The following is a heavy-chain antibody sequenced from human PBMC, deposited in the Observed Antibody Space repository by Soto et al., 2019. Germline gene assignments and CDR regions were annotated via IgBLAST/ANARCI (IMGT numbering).Heavy chain of an antibody. CDR3: SKVTGCGVSLCDDGSDI. Sequence: EVQLLESGGGLAQPGGSLRLSCAASGFTFSSYSMNWVRQAPGTGLEWVSIISGSGGVTSYADSVKGWFTISRDNSKTRLFLQMKRVRDEATDVYYCSKVTGCGVSLCDDGSDIWADGTLVTVS. CDR1: GFTFSSYS. D-gene: IGHD2-21*01. CDR2: ISGSGGVT. V-gene: IGHV3-23*01. J-gene: IGHJ3*02.